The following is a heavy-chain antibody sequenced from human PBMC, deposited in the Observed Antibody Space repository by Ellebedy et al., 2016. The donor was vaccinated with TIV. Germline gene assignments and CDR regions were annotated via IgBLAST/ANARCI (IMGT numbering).Heavy chain of an antibody. CDR1: GYTFTGYY. CDR3: ARAMVRGVIPPEGY. D-gene: IGHD3-10*01. V-gene: IGHV1-2*02. J-gene: IGHJ4*02. Sequence: ASVKVSXXASGYTFTGYYMHWVRQAPGQGLEWMGWINPNSGGTNYAQKFQGRVTMTRDTSISTAYMELSRLRSDDTAVYYCARAMVRGVIPPEGYWGQGTLVTVSS. CDR2: INPNSGGT.